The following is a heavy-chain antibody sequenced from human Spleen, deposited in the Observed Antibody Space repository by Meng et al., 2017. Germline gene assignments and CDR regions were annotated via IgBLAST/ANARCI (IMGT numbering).Heavy chain of an antibody. V-gene: IGHV1-2*06. CDR2: INPKSGDT. CDR3: ARDEDISAAGKLFGDY. D-gene: IGHD6-25*01. J-gene: IGHJ4*02. Sequence: QVQWVQSGAEVKKPGASVKVSCKSSGYNFPDYYIHWVRRAPGQGLEWMGRINPKSGDTHYAQKFQARVTMTGDTSISTAYMELSGLRSDDTAMYYCARDEDISAAGKLFGDYWGQGTLVTVSS. CDR1: GYNFPDYY.